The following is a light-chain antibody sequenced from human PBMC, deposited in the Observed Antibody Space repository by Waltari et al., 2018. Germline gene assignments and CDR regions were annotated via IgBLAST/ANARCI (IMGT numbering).Light chain of an antibody. V-gene: IGKV3-20*01. Sequence: EIVLTQSPGTLSLSPGETATLTCRDSQNIGRYLVWYQQKPGQAPRLLIYEASRRATGIPDRCSGSGSGTDFSLTISRLVPEDFAVYYCQNHERLPATFGQGTKVEIK. CDR2: EAS. J-gene: IGKJ1*01. CDR3: QNHERLPAT. CDR1: QNIGRY.